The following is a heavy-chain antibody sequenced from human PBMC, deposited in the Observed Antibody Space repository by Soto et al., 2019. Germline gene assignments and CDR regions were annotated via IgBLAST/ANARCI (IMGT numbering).Heavy chain of an antibody. CDR1: GASINNYY. J-gene: IGHJ4*02. CDR2: IYSSGST. V-gene: IGHV4-59*01. Sequence: SETLSLTCTVSGASINNYYWSWTRQAPGKGLEWIGYIYSSGSTNYNPSLKSRVTISVDTSTSDFSLKLTSVTAADTAVYYCARFSGWYSAFDYWGQGTPVTVSS. CDR3: ARFSGWYSAFDY. D-gene: IGHD6-19*01.